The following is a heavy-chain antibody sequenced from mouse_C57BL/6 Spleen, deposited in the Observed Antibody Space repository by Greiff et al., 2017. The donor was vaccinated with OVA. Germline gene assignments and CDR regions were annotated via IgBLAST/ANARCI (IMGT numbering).Heavy chain of an antibody. CDR3: ARGTAQALDY. D-gene: IGHD3-2*02. CDR2: IYPRSGNT. CDR1: GYTFTSYG. Sequence: VKLMESGAELARPGASVKLSCKASGYTFTSYGISWVKQRTGQGLEWIGEIYPRSGNTYYNEKFKGKATLTADKSSSTAYMELRSLTSEDSAVYFCARGTAQALDYWGQGTTLTVSS. V-gene: IGHV1-81*01. J-gene: IGHJ2*01.